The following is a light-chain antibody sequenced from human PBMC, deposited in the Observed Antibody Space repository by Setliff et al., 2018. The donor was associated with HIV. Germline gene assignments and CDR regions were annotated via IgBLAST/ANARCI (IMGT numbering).Light chain of an antibody. Sequence: QFVLTQPASVSGSPGQSITMSCTGTSSDVGGYNYVSWYQHHPGKAPKLMIYEVTNRPSGVSSRFSGSKSGNTASLTIFGLQAEDEADYYCSSYTNSNSYVFGTGTKV. J-gene: IGLJ1*01. V-gene: IGLV2-14*01. CDR3: SSYTNSNSYV. CDR1: SSDVGGYNY. CDR2: EVT.